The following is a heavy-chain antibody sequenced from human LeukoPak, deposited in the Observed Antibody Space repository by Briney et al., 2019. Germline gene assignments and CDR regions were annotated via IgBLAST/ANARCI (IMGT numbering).Heavy chain of an antibody. D-gene: IGHD5-12*01. CDR1: GGSISSSSYY. J-gene: IGHJ4*02. CDR3: ARDYGGYGRFDF. V-gene: IGHV4-39*02. CDR2: MYYSGTT. Sequence: SETLSLTCTVSGGSISSSSYYWGWIRQPPGQGREWIGSMYYSGTTYYNPSLKSRVTLSVDTSKNQFSLKLSSVTAADTAVYYCARDYGGYGRFDFWGQGTLVTVSS.